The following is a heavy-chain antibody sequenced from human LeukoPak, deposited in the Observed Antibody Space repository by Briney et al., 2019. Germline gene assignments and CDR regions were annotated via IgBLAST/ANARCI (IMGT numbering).Heavy chain of an antibody. CDR1: GYTFSSYG. Sequence: ASVNVSCMASGYTFSSYGISWVRQAPGQGLEWMGWISAYNGNTNYAQKLQGRVTMTTDTSTSTAYMELRSLRSDDTAVYYCARTEYQLLFHYYYYMDVWGKGTTVTVSS. D-gene: IGHD2-2*01. V-gene: IGHV1-18*01. J-gene: IGHJ6*03. CDR2: ISAYNGNT. CDR3: ARTEYQLLFHYYYYMDV.